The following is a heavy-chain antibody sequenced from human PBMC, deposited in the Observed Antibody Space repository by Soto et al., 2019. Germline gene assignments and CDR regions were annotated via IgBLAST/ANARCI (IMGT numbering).Heavy chain of an antibody. CDR1: ELNFSGSA. CDR2: IRSRANNYAT. D-gene: IGHD3-10*01. CDR3: ARGQQAAIGDYYYHGLDV. V-gene: IGHV3-73*01. Sequence: LRLSCAASELNFSGSAIHWVRQAPGKGLEWVGRIRSRANNYATSSGESVRGRFTFFRDDSKNMAFLQMNTLKTEDTAIYYCARGQQAAIGDYYYHGLDVWGQGTSVTVSS. J-gene: IGHJ6*02.